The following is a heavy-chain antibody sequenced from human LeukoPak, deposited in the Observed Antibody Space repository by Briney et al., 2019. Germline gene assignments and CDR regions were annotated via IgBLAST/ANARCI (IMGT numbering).Heavy chain of an antibody. V-gene: IGHV3-21*01. Sequence: GGSLRLSCAASGFTFSSYSMNWVRQAPGKGLEWVSSISSSSSYIYYADSVKGRFTISRDNSKNTLYLQMNSLRAEDTAVYYCASDSYSPEYFQHWGQGTLVTVSS. D-gene: IGHD2-15*01. CDR2: ISSSSSYI. J-gene: IGHJ1*01. CDR1: GFTFSSYS. CDR3: ASDSYSPEYFQH.